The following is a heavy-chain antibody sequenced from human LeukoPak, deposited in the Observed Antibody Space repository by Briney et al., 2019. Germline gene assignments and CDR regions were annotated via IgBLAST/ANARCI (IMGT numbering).Heavy chain of an antibody. CDR3: ARRSGWFAFDI. CDR1: GFSFGDDA. CDR2: ITWNSGAS. D-gene: IGHD3-3*01. J-gene: IGHJ3*02. V-gene: IGHV3-9*01. Sequence: GGSLRLSCAASGFSFGDDAMHWVRQAPGNDLEWVSGITWNSGASAYADSVRGRFTISRDNAKNSLYLQMNSLRAEDTAFYYCARRSGWFAFDIRGQGTMVTVSS.